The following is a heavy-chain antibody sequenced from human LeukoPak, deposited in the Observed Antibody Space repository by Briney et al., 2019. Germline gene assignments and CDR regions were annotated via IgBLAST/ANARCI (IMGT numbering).Heavy chain of an antibody. CDR1: GYTFTSYD. Sequence: ASVKVSCRASGYTFTSYDINWVRQATGQGLEWMGWMNPNSGNTGYAQKFQGRVTMTRNTSISTAYMELSSLRSEDTAVYYCARGLEMATIPGGYWGQGTLVTVSS. V-gene: IGHV1-8*01. CDR3: ARGLEMATIPGGY. J-gene: IGHJ4*02. CDR2: MNPNSGNT. D-gene: IGHD5-24*01.